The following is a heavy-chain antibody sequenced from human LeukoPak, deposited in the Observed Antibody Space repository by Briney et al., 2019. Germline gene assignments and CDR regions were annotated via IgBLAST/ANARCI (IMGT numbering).Heavy chain of an antibody. Sequence: ASVKVSCKASGYTFTAYYMYWVRQAPGQGLEWMGWISAYNGNTKYTQKLQDRVTMTTDTSTSTAYMELKTLRSDDTAVYFCARAGYSRFVDDLDYWGQGTLVTVSS. CDR3: ARAGYSRFVDDLDY. V-gene: IGHV1-18*04. D-gene: IGHD1-26*01. J-gene: IGHJ4*02. CDR2: ISAYNGNT. CDR1: GYTFTAYY.